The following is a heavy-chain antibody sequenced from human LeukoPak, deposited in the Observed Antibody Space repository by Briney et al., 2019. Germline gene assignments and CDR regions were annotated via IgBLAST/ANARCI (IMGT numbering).Heavy chain of an antibody. D-gene: IGHD3-22*01. V-gene: IGHV4-59*01. J-gene: IGHJ4*02. CDR2: IYYSGST. CDR3: ARAGNYYDSSGYYYDY. Sequence: SETLSPTCTVSGGSISSYYWSWIRQPPGKELEWIGYIYYSGSTNYNPSLKSRVTISVDTSKNQFSLKLSSVTAADTAVYYCARAGNYYDSSGYYYDYWGQGTLVTVSS. CDR1: GGSISSYY.